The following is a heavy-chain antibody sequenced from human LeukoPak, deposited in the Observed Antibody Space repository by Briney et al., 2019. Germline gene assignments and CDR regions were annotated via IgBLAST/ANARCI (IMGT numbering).Heavy chain of an antibody. J-gene: IGHJ4*02. CDR2: VYYTGST. CDR3: AGDLGE. V-gene: IGHV4-59*01. D-gene: IGHD3-16*01. CDR1: GGSISSYY. Sequence: SETLSLTCTVSGGSISSYYWSWVRQPPGKGLEWIGFVYYTGSTNYSPSLKSRVTISVDTSKNQFSLKLRSVTAADTAVYYCAGDLGEWGQGTLVTVSS.